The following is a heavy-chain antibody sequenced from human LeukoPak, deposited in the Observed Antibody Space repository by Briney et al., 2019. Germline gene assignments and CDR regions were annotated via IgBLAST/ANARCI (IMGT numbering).Heavy chain of an antibody. Sequence: PSETLSLTCTVSGYSISSGYYWGWIRQPPGKGLEWTGHIHYSGRTYYNPSLKSRVTISVDTSKNQFSLKLSSVTAADTAVYYCASIHNYYDSSGYYSIYMDVWGKGTTVTVSS. V-gene: IGHV4-38-2*02. D-gene: IGHD3-22*01. CDR2: IHYSGRT. CDR3: ASIHNYYDSSGYYSIYMDV. CDR1: GYSISSGYY. J-gene: IGHJ6*03.